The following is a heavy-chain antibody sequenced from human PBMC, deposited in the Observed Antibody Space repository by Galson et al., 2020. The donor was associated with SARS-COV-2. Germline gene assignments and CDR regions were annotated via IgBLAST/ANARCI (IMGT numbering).Heavy chain of an antibody. J-gene: IGHJ3*02. Sequence: GGSLRLSCAASGFTFSNAWMSWVRQAPGKGLEWVGRVKTKTDGGTTDYAAPVKGRFTISRDDSKNTLYLQMNSLKTEDTAVYYCTTDQFDYVWGSYQHDAFDIWGQGTMVTVSS. CDR3: TTDQFDYVWGSYQHDAFDI. V-gene: IGHV3-15*01. D-gene: IGHD3-16*02. CDR2: VKTKTDGGTT. CDR1: GFTFSNAW.